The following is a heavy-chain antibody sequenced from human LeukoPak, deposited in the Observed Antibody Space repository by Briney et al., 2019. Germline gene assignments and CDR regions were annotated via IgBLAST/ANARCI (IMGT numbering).Heavy chain of an antibody. CDR3: ATDLSYTSSWSDY. CDR2: ISSSSSYI. V-gene: IGHV3-21*01. Sequence: GGSLRLSCAASGFTFSSYSVNWVRQAPGKGLEWVSSISSSSSYIYYADSVKGRFTISRDNAKNSLYLQMNSLRAEDTAVYYCATDLSYTSSWSDYWGQGTLVTVSS. CDR1: GFTFSSYS. J-gene: IGHJ4*02. D-gene: IGHD6-13*01.